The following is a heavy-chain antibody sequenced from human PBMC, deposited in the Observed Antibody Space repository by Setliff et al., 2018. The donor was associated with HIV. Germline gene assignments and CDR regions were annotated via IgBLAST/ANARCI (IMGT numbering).Heavy chain of an antibody. CDR1: GGSVSDTSYY. CDR2: VYYSGGT. CDR3: ARLGDSGYDFRGYFDY. V-gene: IGHV4-39*01. Sequence: PSESLSLTCTVSGGSVSDTSYYWGWIRQPPGKGLGWLANVYYSGGTYYNPSLNSRVTISVDTSRNQFSLKLTSVTAADTALYFCARLGDSGYDFRGYFDYWGQGKLVTV. J-gene: IGHJ4*02. D-gene: IGHD5-12*01.